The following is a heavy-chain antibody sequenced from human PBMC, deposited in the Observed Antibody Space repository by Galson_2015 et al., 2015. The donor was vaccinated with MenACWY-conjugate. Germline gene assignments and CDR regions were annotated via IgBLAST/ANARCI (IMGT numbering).Heavy chain of an antibody. V-gene: IGHV2-5*02. CDR1: GFSLTANPLG. J-gene: IGHJ4*02. Sequence: PALVKPTQTLTLTCTFSGFSLTANPLGVGWIRQPPGKALEWLAPIYWVADSRYSPSLRSRLSITKDTSNNQVVLTMTNVDPVDTATYFCAHRRHYSGNWDGGYFDNWGQGSLVTVSS. CDR2: IYWVADS. D-gene: IGHD5-12*01. CDR3: AHRRHYSGNWDGGYFDN.